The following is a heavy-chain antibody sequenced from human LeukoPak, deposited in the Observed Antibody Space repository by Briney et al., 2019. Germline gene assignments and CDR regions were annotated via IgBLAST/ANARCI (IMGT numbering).Heavy chain of an antibody. CDR3: ARWRDGYNQGWFDP. J-gene: IGHJ5*02. Sequence: GSLRLSCAASGFTFSSYSMNWVRQPPGKGLEWIGSIYYSGSPYYNPSLKSRVTISVDTSKNQFSLKLSSVTAADTAVYYCARWRDGYNQGWFDPWGQGTLVTVSS. CDR2: IYYSGSP. V-gene: IGHV4-39*01. CDR1: GFTFSSYSMN. D-gene: IGHD5-24*01.